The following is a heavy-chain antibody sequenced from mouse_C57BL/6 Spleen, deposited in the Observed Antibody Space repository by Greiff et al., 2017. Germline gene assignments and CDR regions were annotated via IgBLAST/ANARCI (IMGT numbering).Heavy chain of an antibody. J-gene: IGHJ4*01. D-gene: IGHD1-1*01. V-gene: IGHV1-18*01. Sequence: VQLKQSGPELVKPGASVKIPCKASGYTFTDYNMDWVKQSHGKSLEWIGDINPNNGGTIYNQKFKGKATLTVDKSYSTAYMELRSLTSEDTAVYYFARSSYDAMDYWGQGTSVTVSS. CDR3: ARSSYDAMDY. CDR1: GYTFTDYN. CDR2: INPNNGGT.